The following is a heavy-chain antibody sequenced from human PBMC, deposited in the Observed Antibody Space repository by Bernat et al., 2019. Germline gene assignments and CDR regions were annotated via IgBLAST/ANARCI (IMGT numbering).Heavy chain of an antibody. Sequence: EVQLVESGGGLVQPGGSLRLSCAASGFTFSSYWMHWVRQAPGKGLVWVSHINSDGSSPSYADSVRGRFTISRDNAKNTLYLQMNSLRAEDTAVYYCAKITSAGTAWYFDLWGHGTLVTVSS. CDR2: INSDGSSP. J-gene: IGHJ2*01. CDR3: AKITSAGTAWYFDL. D-gene: IGHD6-13*01. V-gene: IGHV3-74*01. CDR1: GFTFSSYW.